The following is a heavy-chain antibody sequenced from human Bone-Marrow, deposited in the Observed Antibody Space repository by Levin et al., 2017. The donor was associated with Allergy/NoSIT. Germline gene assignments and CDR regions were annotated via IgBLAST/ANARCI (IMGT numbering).Heavy chain of an antibody. Sequence: GGSLRLSCAASGFTFSSYGMHWVRQAPGKGLEWVAVISYDGSNKYYADSVKGRFTISRVNSKNTLYLQMNSLRAEDTAVYYCAKDYYDYVWGSYRPYYFDYWGQGTLVTVSS. CDR2: ISYDGSNK. D-gene: IGHD3-16*02. CDR3: AKDYYDYVWGSYRPYYFDY. V-gene: IGHV3-30*18. CDR1: GFTFSSYG. J-gene: IGHJ4*02.